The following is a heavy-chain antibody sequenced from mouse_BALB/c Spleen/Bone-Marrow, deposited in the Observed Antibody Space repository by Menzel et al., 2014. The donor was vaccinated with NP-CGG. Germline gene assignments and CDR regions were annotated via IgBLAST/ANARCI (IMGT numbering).Heavy chain of an antibody. J-gene: IGHJ4*01. CDR2: ISNGSSTI. V-gene: IGHV5-17*02. Sequence: DVMLVGSGGGLVQPGGSRKLSCAASGFTFSSFGMHWVRQAPEKGLEWVAYISNGSSTIYYADTVKGRFTISRDNPKNTLFLQMTSLRSEDTAMYYCARKGAMITHYYAMDYWGQGTSVTVSS. D-gene: IGHD2-4*01. CDR1: GFTFSSFG. CDR3: ARKGAMITHYYAMDY.